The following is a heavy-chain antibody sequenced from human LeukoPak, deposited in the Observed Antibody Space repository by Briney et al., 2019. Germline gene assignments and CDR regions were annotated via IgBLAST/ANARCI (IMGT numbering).Heavy chain of an antibody. J-gene: IGHJ3*02. V-gene: IGHV3-9*03. CDR1: GFTFSSYA. D-gene: IGHD2-15*01. CDR2: ISWNSGSI. CDR3: SKDTSGGIYDAFDI. Sequence: GGSLRLSCAASGFTFSSYAMHWVRQAPGKGLEWVSGISWNSGSIGYADSVKGRFTISRDNAKNSLYLQMNSLRAEDMALYYCSKDTSGGIYDAFDIWGQGTMVTVSS.